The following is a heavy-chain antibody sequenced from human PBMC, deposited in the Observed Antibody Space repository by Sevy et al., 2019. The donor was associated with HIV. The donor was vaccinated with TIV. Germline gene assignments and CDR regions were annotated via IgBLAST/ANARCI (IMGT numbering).Heavy chain of an antibody. CDR1: GGSISAYY. V-gene: IGHV4-59*01. D-gene: IGHD5-12*01. CDR3: ARAPPVRSGNDSLNWFDP. CDR2: IYYHGST. Sequence: SETLSLTCTVSGGSISAYYWRWIRQPPGKGLEYLGYIYYHGSTNYNPSLKSRVTISVDTSKNQFSLKLSSVTAADTAVYYCARAPPVRSGNDSLNWFDPWGQGTLVTVSS. J-gene: IGHJ5*02.